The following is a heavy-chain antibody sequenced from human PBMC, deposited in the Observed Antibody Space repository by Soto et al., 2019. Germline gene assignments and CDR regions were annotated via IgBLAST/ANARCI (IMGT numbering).Heavy chain of an antibody. Sequence: QLQLQESGPGLVQPSETLSLTCTVSGGSFSSTTYYWGWIRQPPGKGLEWIGHIYYTGSTYYNPSLKGRVTMSVDTSKIQFSLRLGSVTAADTAVYYCARHSGSPKLPIDYWGQGTPVTVSS. CDR2: IYYTGST. CDR3: ARHSGSPKLPIDY. J-gene: IGHJ4*02. V-gene: IGHV4-39*01. D-gene: IGHD1-7*01. CDR1: GGSFSSTTYY.